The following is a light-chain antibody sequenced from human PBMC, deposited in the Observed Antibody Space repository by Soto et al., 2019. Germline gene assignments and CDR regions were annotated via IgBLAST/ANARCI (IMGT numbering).Light chain of an antibody. CDR1: ESVSSH. J-gene: IGKJ5*01. Sequence: EIVMTHSPATLSVSPCQRATLSSRASESVSSHLAWYQQKPGQAPRLLIYDSSTRATGIPARFSGSESGTEFTLTISSLQSEDFAVYYCHHYHNWPMTFGQGTRVEIK. CDR3: HHYHNWPMT. V-gene: IGKV3-15*01. CDR2: DSS.